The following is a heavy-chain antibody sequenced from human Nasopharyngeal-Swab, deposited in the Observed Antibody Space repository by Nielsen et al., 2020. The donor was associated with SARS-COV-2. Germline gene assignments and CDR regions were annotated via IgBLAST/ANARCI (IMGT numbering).Heavy chain of an antibody. CDR3: ARDNESGDYYAYDI. J-gene: IGHJ3*02. Sequence: ASVKVSCKASGYTFITFGITWVRQAPGQGLEWMGWISAYNGNTNYAQKFQDRVTMTTDTSTTTAYMELRGLKTADTAVYYCARDNESGDYYAYDIWGQGTTVTVSS. CDR2: ISAYNGNT. CDR1: GYTFITFG. D-gene: IGHD4-17*01. V-gene: IGHV1-18*01.